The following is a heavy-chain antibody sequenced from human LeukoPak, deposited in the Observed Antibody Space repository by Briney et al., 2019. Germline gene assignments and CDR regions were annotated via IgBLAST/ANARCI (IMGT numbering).Heavy chain of an antibody. J-gene: IGHJ6*03. CDR1: GFTFSSHA. Sequence: PGRSLRLSCAASGFTFSSHAMSWVRRAPGKGLEWVSDISGSGDNAYYADYVKGRFTSPRDNSKNTLYLHMSSLRAEDTAVFYCACSAYYYYYLDVWGKGTTVTVSS. V-gene: IGHV3-23*01. CDR2: ISGSGDNA. CDR3: ACSAYYYYYLDV. D-gene: IGHD3-10*02.